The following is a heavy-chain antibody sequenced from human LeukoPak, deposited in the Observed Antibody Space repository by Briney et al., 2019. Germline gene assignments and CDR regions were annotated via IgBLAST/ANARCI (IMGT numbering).Heavy chain of an antibody. CDR1: GFTFSSYE. J-gene: IGHJ4*02. V-gene: IGHV3-48*03. CDR3: ARDRGRGGYESFDY. Sequence: GGSLRLSCAASGFTFSSYEMNWVRQAPGKWLEWVSYIISSGSTIYYADSVKGRFTISRDNAKNSLYLQMNSLRAEDTAVYYSARDRGRGGYESFDYLGQGTQVTVSS. D-gene: IGHD5-12*01. CDR2: IISSGSTI.